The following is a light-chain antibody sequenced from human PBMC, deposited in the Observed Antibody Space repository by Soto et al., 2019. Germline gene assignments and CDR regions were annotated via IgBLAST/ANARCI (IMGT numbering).Light chain of an antibody. CDR1: QNISNN. Sequence: EIVMTQSPATLSVSPGDSATLSCRASQNISNNLAWYQQKPGKAPRLLIYDASNRATGIPARFSGSGSVTDFTLTISSLEPEDFAVYYCQQRSNWATFGPGTKVDIK. J-gene: IGKJ3*01. V-gene: IGKV3-11*01. CDR3: QQRSNWAT. CDR2: DAS.